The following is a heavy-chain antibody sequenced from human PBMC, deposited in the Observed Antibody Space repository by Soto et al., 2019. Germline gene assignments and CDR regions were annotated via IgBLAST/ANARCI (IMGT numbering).Heavy chain of an antibody. CDR3: ARELQGRYYFDY. CDR1: GYTFISYA. D-gene: IGHD2-15*01. J-gene: IGHJ4*02. V-gene: IGHV1-3*01. CDR2: INAGNGNT. Sequence: ASVKVSCKASGYTFISYAIHWVRQAPGQRLEWMGWINAGNGNTKYSQKFQGRVTITRDTSASTAYMELTSLRSEDTAVYYCARELQGRYYFDYRGKGTRVTVA.